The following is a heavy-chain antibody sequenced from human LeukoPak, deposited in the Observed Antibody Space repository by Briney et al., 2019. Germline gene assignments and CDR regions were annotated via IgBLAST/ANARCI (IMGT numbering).Heavy chain of an antibody. J-gene: IGHJ4*02. V-gene: IGHV6-1*01. D-gene: IGHD1-1*01. CDR1: GDSVSSNSAA. CDR3: ARAGASDWNDFFDY. Sequence: QTLSLTCAISGDSVSSNSAAWNWIRQSPSSGLEWLGRTYYRSKWYNDYAVSVKSRITINPDTSKNQFSLQLNSVTPEDTAVYYCARAGASDWNDFFDYWGQGTLVTVSS. CDR2: TYYRSKWYN.